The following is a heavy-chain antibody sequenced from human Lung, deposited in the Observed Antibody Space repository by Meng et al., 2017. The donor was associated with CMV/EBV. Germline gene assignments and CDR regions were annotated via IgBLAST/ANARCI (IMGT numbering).Heavy chain of an antibody. D-gene: IGHD2-15*01. J-gene: IGHJ6*02. CDR3: AKERVRDAGGGSDYYGMDV. CDR2: IKQDGSEN. Sequence: GGSXRLXCAASGFTFSSYWMSWVRQAPGKGLEWVANIKQDGSENYYVDSVKGRFTISRDNAKNSLYLQINSLRAEDTAVYYCAKERVRDAGGGSDYYGMDVWXQGTXVTV. CDR1: GFTFSSYW. V-gene: IGHV3-7*03.